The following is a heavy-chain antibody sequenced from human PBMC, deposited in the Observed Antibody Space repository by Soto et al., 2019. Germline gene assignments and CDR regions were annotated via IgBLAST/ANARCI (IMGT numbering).Heavy chain of an antibody. Sequence: SEHLSLTCTVSGGSISSSSYYWGWIRQPPGKGLEWIGSIYYSGSTYYNPSLKSRVTISVDTSKNQFSLKLSSVTAADTAVYYCARQDSTDNYYYYGMDVWGQGTTVTVSS. D-gene: IGHD6-13*01. V-gene: IGHV4-39*01. CDR3: ARQDSTDNYYYYGMDV. CDR2: IYYSGST. J-gene: IGHJ6*02. CDR1: GGSISSSSYY.